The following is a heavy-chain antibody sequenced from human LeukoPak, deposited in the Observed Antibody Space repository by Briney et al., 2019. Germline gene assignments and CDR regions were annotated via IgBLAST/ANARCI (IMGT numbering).Heavy chain of an antibody. Sequence: GGSPRLSCAASGFTFSSYTMNWVRQAPGKGLEWVSSITSSSSFIYYADSLKGRFTISRDNAKNSLYLQMNSLRAEDTAVYYCARWRTYYYDSSGYYYPQYYFDYWGQGTLVTVSS. J-gene: IGHJ4*02. D-gene: IGHD3-22*01. CDR3: ARWRTYYYDSSGYYYPQYYFDY. CDR1: GFTFSSYT. V-gene: IGHV3-21*01. CDR2: ITSSSSFI.